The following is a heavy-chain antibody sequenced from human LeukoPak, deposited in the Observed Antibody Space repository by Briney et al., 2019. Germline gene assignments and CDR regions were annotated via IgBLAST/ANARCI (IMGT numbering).Heavy chain of an antibody. CDR1: GFTFSSYS. CDR3: AKVELFWSGYPYFDY. CDR2: ISSSSSYI. Sequence: PGGSLRLSCAASGFTFSSYSMNWVRQAPGKGMEWVSSISSSSSYIYYADSVKGRFTISRDNAKNTLYLQMNSLRAEDTAVYYCAKVELFWSGYPYFDYWGQGTLVTVSS. D-gene: IGHD3-3*02. J-gene: IGHJ4*02. V-gene: IGHV3-21*04.